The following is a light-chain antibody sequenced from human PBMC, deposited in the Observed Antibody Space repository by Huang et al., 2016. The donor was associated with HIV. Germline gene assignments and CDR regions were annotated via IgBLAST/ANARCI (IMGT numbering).Light chain of an antibody. Sequence: DIQMTQSPSSLSASVGDRVTITCRASQVIRRSVNWYQHKPGKAPKLLIHSISSLQGGVPSRFSGSESGTNFTLTISSLLPEDFATYYCQQTYRTPITFGQGTRLDIK. CDR2: SIS. CDR3: QQTYRTPIT. J-gene: IGKJ5*01. V-gene: IGKV1-39*01. CDR1: QVIRRS.